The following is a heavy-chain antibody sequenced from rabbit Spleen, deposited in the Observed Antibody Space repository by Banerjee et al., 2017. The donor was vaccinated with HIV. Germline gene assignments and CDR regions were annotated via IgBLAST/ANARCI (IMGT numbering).Heavy chain of an antibody. V-gene: IGHV1S45*01. Sequence: QEQLEESGGGLVKPEGSLTLTCKASGLDFSGDSYDSYMCWVRQAPGKGLEWIACIDIGSSGFTYFASWAKGRFTISKASSTTVTLQMTSLTAADTATYFCARDLDGVIGWNFGWWGQGTLVTVS. CDR3: ARDLDGVIGWNFGW. J-gene: IGHJ4*01. D-gene: IGHD1-1*01. CDR2: IDIGSSGFT. CDR1: GLDFSGDSY.